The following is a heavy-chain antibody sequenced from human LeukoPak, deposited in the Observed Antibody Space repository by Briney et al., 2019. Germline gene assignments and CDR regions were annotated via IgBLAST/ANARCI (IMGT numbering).Heavy chain of an antibody. CDR1: GGSISSYY. D-gene: IGHD2-15*01. V-gene: IGHV4-59*01. J-gene: IGHJ4*02. CDR2: IYYSGST. Sequence: SETLSLTCTVSGGSISSYYWSWIRQPPGKELEWIGYIYYSGSTNYNPSLKSRVTISVDTSKNQFSLKLSSVTAADTAVYYCAGEDCSGGSCRADYWGQGTLVTVSS. CDR3: AGEDCSGGSCRADY.